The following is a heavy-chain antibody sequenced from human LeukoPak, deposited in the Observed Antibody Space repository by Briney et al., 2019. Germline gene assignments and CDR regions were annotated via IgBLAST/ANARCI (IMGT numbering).Heavy chain of an antibody. CDR1: GFTFRNHW. D-gene: IGHD6-6*01. CDR2: ISSDGSSR. J-gene: IGHJ4*02. CDR3: ARDQRVTGRPDIDY. V-gene: IGHV3-74*03. Sequence: PGGSLRLSCAASGFTFRNHWMHWVRQTPGKGLVWVSRISSDGSSRTYADSVKGRFTISRDNAKNTLYLQMNNLRAEDTAMYYCARDQRVTGRPDIDYWGQGTLVIVSS.